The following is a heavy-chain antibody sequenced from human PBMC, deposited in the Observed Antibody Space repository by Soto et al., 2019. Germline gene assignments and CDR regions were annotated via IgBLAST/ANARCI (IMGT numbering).Heavy chain of an antibody. J-gene: IGHJ4*02. V-gene: IGHV3-23*01. CDR2: VSGSGGST. CDR1: GFTFSSYA. Sequence: GGSLRLSCAASGFTFSSYAMSWVRQAPGKGPEWISAVSGSGGSTYYADSVKGRFTISRDNSKDTLYLQMNNLRAEDTAVYYCAKPPDYNWNDYWGQGTLVTVSS. CDR3: AKPPDYNWNDY. D-gene: IGHD1-20*01.